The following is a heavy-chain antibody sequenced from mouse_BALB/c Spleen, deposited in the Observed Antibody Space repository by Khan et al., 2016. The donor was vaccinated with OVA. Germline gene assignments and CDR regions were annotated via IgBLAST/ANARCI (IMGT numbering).Heavy chain of an antibody. CDR1: GFTFNTYA. CDR3: GSRRGLAY. Sequence: EVQLVESGGGLVQPKGSLKLSCAASGFTFNTYAMNWVRQAPGKGLEWVARIRSKSNNYATYYADSVQDRFTISRDDSQSMLYLQMNNLKTEDTAMYYCGSRRGLAYWGQGTLVTVSA. V-gene: IGHV10-1*02. J-gene: IGHJ3*01. CDR2: IRSKSNNYAT.